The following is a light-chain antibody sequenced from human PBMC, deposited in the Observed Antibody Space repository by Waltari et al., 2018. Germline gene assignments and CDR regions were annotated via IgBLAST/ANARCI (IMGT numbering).Light chain of an antibody. CDR1: SRDVGSYNR. CDR2: EGI. J-gene: IGLJ1*01. V-gene: IGLV2-23*01. CDR3: CSYAGSSSLDV. Sequence: QSALTQPASVSGSPGQSITISCTGTSRDVGSYNRVSWYQQHPAKAPKLMIYEGITRPSGVFYRVSGSKSGNTAALTISGLHADDEADYFCCSYAGSSSLDVFGTGTKVTVL.